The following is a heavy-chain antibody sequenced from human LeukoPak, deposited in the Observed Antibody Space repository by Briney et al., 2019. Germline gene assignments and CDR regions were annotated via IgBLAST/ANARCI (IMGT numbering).Heavy chain of an antibody. CDR2: FYGASTT. Sequence: PGESLRLSCAASGFTVSTNYMSWVRQAPGKGLEWVSVFYGASTTFYTDSVKGRFTISRDNSKNTLDLQMNRLRAEDTAVYYCARGPSTSAPTAWGQGTLVTVSS. J-gene: IGHJ5*02. CDR3: ARGPSTSAPTA. CDR1: GFTVSTNY. V-gene: IGHV3-66*01. D-gene: IGHD2-2*01.